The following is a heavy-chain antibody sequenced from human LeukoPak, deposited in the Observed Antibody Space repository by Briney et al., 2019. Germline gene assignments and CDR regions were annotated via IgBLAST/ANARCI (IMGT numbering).Heavy chain of an antibody. CDR1: GGSFSGNY. V-gene: IGHV4-34*01. CDR3: ARGLQLVRHWFDP. J-gene: IGHJ5*02. CDR2: INHSGST. Sequence: SETLSLTCAVYGGSFSGNYWSWIRQPPGKGLEWIGEINHSGSTNYSPSLKSRVTISVDTSKNQFSLKLSSVTAADTAVYYCARGLQLVRHWFDPWGQGTLVTVSS. D-gene: IGHD6-6*01.